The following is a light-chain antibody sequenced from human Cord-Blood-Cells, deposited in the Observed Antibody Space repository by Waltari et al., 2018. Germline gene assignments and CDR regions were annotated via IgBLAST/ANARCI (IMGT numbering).Light chain of an antibody. V-gene: IGLV2-23*01. CDR1: SREVGSYNL. J-gene: IGLJ3*02. CDR3: CSYAGSSTWV. Sequence: QSALTQPASVSRSPGQSITISCTGTSREVGSYNLFSWYQQHPGKAPKLMLYEGSKRPSEVSNRFSGSKSGNTASLTISGLQAEDEADYYCCSYAGSSTWVFGGGTKLTVL. CDR2: EGS.